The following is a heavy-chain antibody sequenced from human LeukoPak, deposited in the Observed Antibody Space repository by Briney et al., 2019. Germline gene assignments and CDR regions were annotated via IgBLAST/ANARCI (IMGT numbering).Heavy chain of an antibody. Sequence: ASVKVSCKATGYTFINYYMHWVRQAPGQGLEWMGIINPSGGSTSYAQKFQGRVTMTRDTSTSTVYMELSSLRSEDTAVYYCARDESTSILWWWGQGTLVTVSS. D-gene: IGHD2-21*01. J-gene: IGHJ1*01. CDR1: GYTFINYY. V-gene: IGHV1-46*01. CDR2: INPSGGST. CDR3: ARDESTSILWW.